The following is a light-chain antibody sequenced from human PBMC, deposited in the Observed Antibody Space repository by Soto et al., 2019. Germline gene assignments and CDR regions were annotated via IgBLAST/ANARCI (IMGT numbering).Light chain of an antibody. Sequence: SYELTQAPSVSVSPGQTATITCSGEKLGNKFACWYQQRPGQSPVLVIYQDTKRPSGIAERFSGSNSGNTATLTISGTQAMDEADYFCQAWDSSTAVFGGGTKLTVL. CDR2: QDT. V-gene: IGLV3-1*01. J-gene: IGLJ2*01. CDR1: KLGNKF. CDR3: QAWDSSTAV.